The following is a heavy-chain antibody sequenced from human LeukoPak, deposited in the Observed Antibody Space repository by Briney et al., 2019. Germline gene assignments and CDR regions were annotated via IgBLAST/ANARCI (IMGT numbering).Heavy chain of an antibody. V-gene: IGHV3-23*01. CDR2: ISGSGGST. CDR3: ARDRCGDICFYGLDV. J-gene: IGHJ6*02. D-gene: IGHD2-21*01. CDR1: GFTFSSYA. Sequence: GGSLRLSCAASGFTFSSYAMTWVRQAPGKGLEWVSTISGSGGSTYYADSVKGRFTIYRDNSKNTLYLEMNSLRAEDMAVYYCARDRCGDICFYGLDVWGQGTTVSVSS.